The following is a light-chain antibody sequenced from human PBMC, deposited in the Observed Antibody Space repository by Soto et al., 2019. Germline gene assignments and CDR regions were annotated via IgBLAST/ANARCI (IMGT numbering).Light chain of an antibody. Sequence: QSALTQPRSVSGSPGQSVTISCTGTTSDVGNYNYVAWYQQHPGKAPKVMIYDVTKRPSGVPDRFSGSKSGNTASLTIFGLQAEDEADYYCAAWDDILNGWVFGGGTKLTVL. CDR1: TSDVGNYNY. J-gene: IGLJ3*02. CDR2: DVT. V-gene: IGLV2-11*01. CDR3: AAWDDILNGWV.